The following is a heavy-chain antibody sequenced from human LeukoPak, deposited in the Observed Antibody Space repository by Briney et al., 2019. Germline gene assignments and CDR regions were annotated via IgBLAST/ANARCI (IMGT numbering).Heavy chain of an antibody. J-gene: IGHJ4*02. CDR2: ISNNGGYT. V-gene: IGHV3-23*01. D-gene: IGHD3-22*01. CDR3: AKYDSSGYFPFDY. Sequence: GGSLRLSCAASGFTFSSSAMSWVRQAPGKGLEWVSAISNNGGYTYYADSVQGRFTISRDNSKSTLCLQMNSLRAEDTAVYYCAKYDSSGYFPFDYWGQGTLVTVSS. CDR1: GFTFSSSA.